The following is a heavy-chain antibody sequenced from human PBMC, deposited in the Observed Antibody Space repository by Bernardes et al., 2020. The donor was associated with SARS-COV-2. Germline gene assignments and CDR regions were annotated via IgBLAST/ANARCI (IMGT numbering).Heavy chain of an antibody. CDR3: ARSMGPYFDY. V-gene: IGHV4-59*01. Sequence: SETLSLTCAVYGGSISSYYWSWIRQPPGKGLEWIGYIYYSGSTNYNPSLKSRVTISVDTSKNQFSLKLSSVTAADTAVYYCARSMGPYFDYWGQGTTVTVSS. CDR2: IYYSGST. D-gene: IGHD2-21*01. J-gene: IGHJ4*03. CDR1: GGSISSYY.